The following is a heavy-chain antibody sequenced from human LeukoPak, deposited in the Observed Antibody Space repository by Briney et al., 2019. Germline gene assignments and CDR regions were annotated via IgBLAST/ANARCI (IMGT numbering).Heavy chain of an antibody. Sequence: GGSLRLSCAASEFTFSNYAMSWVCPDPGKGVEWVSVISGSGGTTYSADSVKGRFTISRDNSKNTLYLQMNSLRAEDTAAYYCARERGSSGGNTNGYFDYWGQGALVTVSS. CDR2: ISGSGGTT. CDR1: EFTFSNYA. CDR3: ARERGSSGGNTNGYFDY. V-gene: IGHV3-23*01. J-gene: IGHJ4*02. D-gene: IGHD4-23*01.